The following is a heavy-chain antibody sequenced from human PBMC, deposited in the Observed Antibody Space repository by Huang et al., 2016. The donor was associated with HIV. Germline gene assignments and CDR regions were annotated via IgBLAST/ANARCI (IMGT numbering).Heavy chain of an antibody. J-gene: IGHJ6*02. CDR3: ARDLGTTVVPDGMDV. CDR2: ISPSYGYT. D-gene: IGHD4-17*01. Sequence: QVQLVQSGAEVTKPVASVKVSCRASGYTFISSGITWVRQSPGQGLEWMGWISPSYGYTNYAQQFQGRVTMTTDTSTNTVYMEVRSLRSDDTAVYYCARDLGTTVVPDGMDVWGQGTTVTVSS. CDR1: GYTFISSG. V-gene: IGHV1-18*04.